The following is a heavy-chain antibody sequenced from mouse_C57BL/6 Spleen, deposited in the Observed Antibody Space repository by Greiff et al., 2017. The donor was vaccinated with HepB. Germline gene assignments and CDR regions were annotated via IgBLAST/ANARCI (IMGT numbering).Heavy chain of an antibody. CDR2: IDPETGGT. CDR1: GYTFTDYE. V-gene: IGHV1-15*01. J-gene: IGHJ1*03. D-gene: IGHD2-4*01. Sequence: QVQLQQSGAELVRPGASVTLSCKASGYTFTDYEMHWVKQTPVHGLEWIGAIDPETGGTAYNQKFKGKAIPTADKSSSTAYMELRSLTSEDSAVYYCTRDYDYDWYFDVWGTGTTVTVSS. CDR3: TRDYDYDWYFDV.